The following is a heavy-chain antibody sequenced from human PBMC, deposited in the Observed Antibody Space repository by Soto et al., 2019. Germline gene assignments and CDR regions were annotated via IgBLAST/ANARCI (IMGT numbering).Heavy chain of an antibody. CDR1: GYSITSNYF. J-gene: IGHJ4*02. D-gene: IGHD3-22*01. V-gene: IGHV4-38-2*02. CDR2: IFHSGTT. CDR3: ARDPHYYDRSDYQEF. Sequence: KPSETLSLTCAVSGYSITSNYFWAWIRQPPGKGLEWIGSIFHSGTTYSNPSLKGRVTMSVDTSKNHFSLELTSVTAADTAVYFCARDPHYYDRSDYQEFWGPGSLVTVSS.